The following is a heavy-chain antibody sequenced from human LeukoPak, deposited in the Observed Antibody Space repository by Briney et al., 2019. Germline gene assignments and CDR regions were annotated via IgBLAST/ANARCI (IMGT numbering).Heavy chain of an antibody. V-gene: IGHV4-4*07. J-gene: IGHJ6*03. D-gene: IGHD5-18*01. CDR3: ARWVGYGILGYMDV. Sequence: PSETLSLTCTVSGGSISSYYWSWIRQPAGKGLEWIGRIYTSGSTNYNPSLKSRVTISVDTSKNQFSLKLSSVTAADTAVYYCARWVGYGILGYMDVWGKGTTVTVSS. CDR2: IYTSGST. CDR1: GGSISSYY.